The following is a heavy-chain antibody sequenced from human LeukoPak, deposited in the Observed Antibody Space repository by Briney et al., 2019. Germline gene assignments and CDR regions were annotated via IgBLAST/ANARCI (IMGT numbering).Heavy chain of an antibody. D-gene: IGHD4-17*01. J-gene: IGHJ4*02. CDR2: ISSSSSTI. V-gene: IGHV3-48*01. CDR1: GFTFSSYS. CDR3: AKSASVAYGYYFDY. Sequence: GGSLRLSCAASGFTFSSYSMNWVRQAPGKGLEWVSYISSSSSTIYYADSVKGRFTISRDNAKNSLYLQMNSLRAEDTAVYYCAKSASVAYGYYFDYWGQGTLVTVSS.